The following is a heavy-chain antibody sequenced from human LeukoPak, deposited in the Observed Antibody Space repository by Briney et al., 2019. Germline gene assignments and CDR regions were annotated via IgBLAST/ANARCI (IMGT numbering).Heavy chain of an antibody. Sequence: GGSLRLSCAASGFTFSSYGMHWVRQAPGKGLEWVAVISYDGSSKYYADSVKGRFTISRDNSKNTLYLQMNSLRAEDTAVYYCAKNRIRNPLTLAAAFDYWGQGTLVTVSS. D-gene: IGHD1-14*01. CDR3: AKNRIRNPLTLAAAFDY. CDR2: ISYDGSSK. V-gene: IGHV3-30*18. J-gene: IGHJ4*02. CDR1: GFTFSSYG.